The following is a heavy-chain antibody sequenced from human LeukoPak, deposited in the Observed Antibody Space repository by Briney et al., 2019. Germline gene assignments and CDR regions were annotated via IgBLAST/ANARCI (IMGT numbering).Heavy chain of an antibody. D-gene: IGHD7-27*01. J-gene: IGHJ4*02. CDR2: ITSSGDTI. CDR1: GFTFSNYA. V-gene: IGHV3-11*01. Sequence: GGSLRLSCAASGFTFSNYAMSWVRQVPGKGLEWVSYITSSGDTIYYADSVKGRFTISRDIPENSVYLQMNSLRAEDTAVYYCAREGGNWGEGYFDYWGQGTLVTVSS. CDR3: AREGGNWGEGYFDY.